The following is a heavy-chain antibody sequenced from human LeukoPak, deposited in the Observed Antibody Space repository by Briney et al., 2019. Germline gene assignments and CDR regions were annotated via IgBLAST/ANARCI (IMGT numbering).Heavy chain of an antibody. CDR2: IIPIFGTA. CDR3: ARDSRDSSSSADY. J-gene: IGHJ4*02. D-gene: IGHD6-6*01. CDR1: GGTFSSYA. Sequence: SVNVSCKASGGTFSSYAISWVRQAPGQGLEWMGGIIPIFGTANYAQKFQGRVTITADESTSTAYMELSSLRSEDTAVYYCARDSRDSSSSADYWGQGTLVTVSS. V-gene: IGHV1-69*13.